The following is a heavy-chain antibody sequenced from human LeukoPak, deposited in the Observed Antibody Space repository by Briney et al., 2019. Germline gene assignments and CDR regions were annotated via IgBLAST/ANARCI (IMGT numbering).Heavy chain of an antibody. CDR3: AKDDPDGFDY. CDR1: GFTFDDYA. J-gene: IGHJ4*02. Sequence: GGSLRLSCAASGFTFDDYAMHWVRQAPGKGLEWVSGISWNSGSIGYADSVKGRFTISRDNAKNSLYLQMNSLRAEDTAVYYCAKDDPDGFDYWGQGTLVTVSS. V-gene: IGHV3-9*01. CDR2: ISWNSGSI.